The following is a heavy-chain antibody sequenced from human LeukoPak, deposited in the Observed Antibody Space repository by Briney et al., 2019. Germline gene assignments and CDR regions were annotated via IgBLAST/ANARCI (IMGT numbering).Heavy chain of an antibody. V-gene: IGHV4-59*01. Sequence: PSETLSLTCTVSGGSISSYYWSWIRQPPGKGLEWIGYIYYSGSTNYNPSLKSRVTISVDTSKNQFSLKLSSVTAADTAVYYCARTYDFWSGTFGGYYYGMDVWGQGTTVTVSS. D-gene: IGHD3-3*01. CDR3: ARTYDFWSGTFGGYYYGMDV. CDR2: IYYSGST. CDR1: GGSISSYY. J-gene: IGHJ6*02.